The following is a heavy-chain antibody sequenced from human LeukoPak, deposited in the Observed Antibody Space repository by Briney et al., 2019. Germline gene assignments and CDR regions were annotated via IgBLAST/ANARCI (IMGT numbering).Heavy chain of an antibody. CDR3: AREWMGYSSSWYAFDI. D-gene: IGHD6-13*01. V-gene: IGHV1-69*13. CDR1: GGTFSSYA. Sequence: ASVKVSCKASGGTFSSYAISWVRQAPGQGLEWMGGIIPIFGTANYAQKFQGRVTITADESTSTAYMELSSLRSEDTAVYYCAREWMGYSSSWYAFDIWGQGTMVTVSS. J-gene: IGHJ3*02. CDR2: IIPIFGTA.